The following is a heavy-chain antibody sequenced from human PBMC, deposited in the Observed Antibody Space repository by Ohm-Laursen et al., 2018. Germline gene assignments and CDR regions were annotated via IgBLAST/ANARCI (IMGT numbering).Heavy chain of an antibody. Sequence: ESLKISCKGSGYSFTTYWIGGGRQMPGKGRGWMGIIYPGDSHTKYSPSFQGQVTISADKSISTAYLQWSSLKASDTAIYYCARQWSLAANYWGQGTLVTVSS. V-gene: IGHV5-51*01. CDR3: ARQWSLAANY. CDR2: IYPGDSHT. D-gene: IGHD2-21*02. J-gene: IGHJ4*02. CDR1: GYSFTTYW.